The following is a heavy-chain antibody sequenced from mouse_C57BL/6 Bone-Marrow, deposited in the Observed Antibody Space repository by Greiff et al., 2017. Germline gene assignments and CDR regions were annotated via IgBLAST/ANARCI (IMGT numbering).Heavy chain of an antibody. CDR2: INPNNGGT. Sequence: VQLQQSGPELVKPGASVKIPCKASGYTFTDYNMDWVKQSHGKSLEWIGDINPNNGGTIYNQKFKGKATLTLDKSSSTAYMELRSLTSEDTAVYYCARGGYDYLDYWGQGTTLTVSS. D-gene: IGHD2-3*01. CDR1: GYTFTDYN. CDR3: ARGGYDYLDY. V-gene: IGHV1-18*01. J-gene: IGHJ2*01.